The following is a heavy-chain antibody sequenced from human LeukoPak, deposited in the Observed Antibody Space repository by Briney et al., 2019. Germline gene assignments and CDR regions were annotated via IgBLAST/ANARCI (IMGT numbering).Heavy chain of an antibody. V-gene: IGHV4-39*01. D-gene: IGHD3-22*01. J-gene: IGHJ2*01. CDR3: ARGVSMIVVVIHDWYFDL. Sequence: SETLSLACTVSGGSISSSSYYGGWIRQPPGKGLEWIGNIYYSGRTYYNPSLKSRVTISVDTSKNQFSLKLSSVTATDTAVYYCARGVSMIVVVIHDWYFDLWGRGTLVTVSS. CDR2: IYYSGRT. CDR1: GGSISSSSYY.